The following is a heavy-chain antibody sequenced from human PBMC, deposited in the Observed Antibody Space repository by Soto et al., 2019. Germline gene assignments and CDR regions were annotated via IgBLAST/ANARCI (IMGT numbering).Heavy chain of an antibody. D-gene: IGHD3-22*01. CDR1: GGTFSKNT. J-gene: IGHJ4*02. Sequence: QVQLVQSGAEVQKPGSSVKVSCKASGGTFSKNTISWVRQAPGQGLEWMGGIMPVFGKANYAQKLQGSVTIPADEYTRTAYMELSRLKSEDTAVYYCARQFDYDTSGYYYAYWGQGTLVTVSS. CDR2: IMPVFGKA. CDR3: ARQFDYDTSGYYYAY. V-gene: IGHV1-69*01.